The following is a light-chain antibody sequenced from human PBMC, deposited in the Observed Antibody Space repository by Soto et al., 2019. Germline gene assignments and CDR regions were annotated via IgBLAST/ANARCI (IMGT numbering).Light chain of an antibody. J-gene: IGKJ2*01. V-gene: IGKV3-15*01. CDR2: GAW. CDR1: QSVGSN. Sequence: EIVMTQSPATLSVSPGERATLSCRASQSVGSNLAWYQQKPGQAPRLLIFGAWNRATDIPARFSGSGSGTEFTLTISSVQSEDYAVYYCQQYNDWRTFGQGTKLEIK. CDR3: QQYNDWRT.